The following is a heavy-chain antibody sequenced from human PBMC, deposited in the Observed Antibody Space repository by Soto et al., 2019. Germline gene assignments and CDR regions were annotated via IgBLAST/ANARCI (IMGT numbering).Heavy chain of an antibody. CDR3: AKDYLWTGFDP. Sequence: PSETLSLTCTVSNGSISTYYWSWVRQVPGKGLEWIGYVYYSGTTNYNPSLKSRVTISVDTSKNQFSLKLKSVTAADTAVYYCAKDYLWTGFDPWGQGILVTVSS. CDR1: NGSISTYY. D-gene: IGHD2-21*01. CDR2: VYYSGTT. V-gene: IGHV4-59*01. J-gene: IGHJ5*02.